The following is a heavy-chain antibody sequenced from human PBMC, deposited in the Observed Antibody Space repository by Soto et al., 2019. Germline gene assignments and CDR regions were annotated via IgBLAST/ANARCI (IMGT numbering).Heavy chain of an antibody. J-gene: IGHJ4*02. CDR3: AKVRAATRHDYGDYSVEGYFDY. Sequence: GGSLRLSCAASGFTFSSYGMHWVRQAPGKGLEWVAVISYDGSNKYYADSVKGQFTISRDNSKNTLYLQMNSLRAEDTAVYYCAKVRAATRHDYGDYSVEGYFDYWGQGTLVTVSS. CDR2: ISYDGSNK. CDR1: GFTFSSYG. V-gene: IGHV3-30*18. D-gene: IGHD4-17*01.